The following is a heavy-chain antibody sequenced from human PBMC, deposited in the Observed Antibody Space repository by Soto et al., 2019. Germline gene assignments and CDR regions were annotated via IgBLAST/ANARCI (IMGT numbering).Heavy chain of an antibody. J-gene: IGHJ6*02. V-gene: IGHV1-8*01. Sequence: QVQLVQSGAEVKKPGASVKVSCKASGYTFIRYNVNWVRQATGQGLEWMGWMNPYNGDTGSAQKFQGRVTMTRNTSISTVYMELSSLRSDDTAVYYCARVMVRGVREGMDVWGQGTTVTVSS. CDR2: MNPYNGDT. D-gene: IGHD3-10*01. CDR3: ARVMVRGVREGMDV. CDR1: GYTFIRYN.